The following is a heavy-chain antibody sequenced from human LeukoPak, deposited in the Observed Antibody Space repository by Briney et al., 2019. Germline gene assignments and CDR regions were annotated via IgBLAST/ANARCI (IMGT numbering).Heavy chain of an antibody. J-gene: IGHJ5*02. V-gene: IGHV1-2*02. Sequence: ASVKVSCKASGYTFTGYYIHWVRQAPGQGLEWMGWINPNSSGTNYAKKFQGRLTMTRDTSISTAYMELSRLRSDDTAVYYCARRRKWLNWFDPWGQGTLVTVSS. CDR3: ARRRKWLNWFDP. CDR2: INPNSSGT. D-gene: IGHD3-22*01. CDR1: GYTFTGYY.